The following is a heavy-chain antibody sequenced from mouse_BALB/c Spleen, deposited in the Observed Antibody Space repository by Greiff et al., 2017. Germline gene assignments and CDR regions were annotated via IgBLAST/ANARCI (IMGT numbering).Heavy chain of an antibody. D-gene: IGHD3-3*01. CDR3: ARHEGDAHAMDY. J-gene: IGHJ4*01. CDR2: ISSGGSYT. CDR1: GFTFSSYG. Sequence: EVKVVESGGDLVKPGGSLKLSCAASGFTFSSYGMSWVRQTPDKRLEWVATISSGGSYTYYPDSVKGRFTISRDNAKNTLYLQMSSLKSEDTAMYYCARHEGDAHAMDYWGQGTSVTVSS. V-gene: IGHV5-6*01.